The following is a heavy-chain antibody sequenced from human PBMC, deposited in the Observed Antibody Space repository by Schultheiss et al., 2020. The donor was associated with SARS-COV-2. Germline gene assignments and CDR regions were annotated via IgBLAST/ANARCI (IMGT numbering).Heavy chain of an antibody. J-gene: IGHJ2*01. CDR3: ARGGGHDYGDYWYFDL. D-gene: IGHD4-17*01. CDR2: IIPIFGTA. CDR1: GGTFSSYA. Sequence: SVKVSCKASGGTFSSYAISWVRQAPGQGLEWMGGIIPIFGTANYAQNFQGRVTIIADESTSTAYMELSSLTSDDTAVYYCARGGGHDYGDYWYFDLWGRGALVTVSS. V-gene: IGHV1-69*13.